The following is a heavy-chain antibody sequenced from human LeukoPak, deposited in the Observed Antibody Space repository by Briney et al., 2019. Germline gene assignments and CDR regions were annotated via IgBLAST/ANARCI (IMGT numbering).Heavy chain of an antibody. CDR1: GFTFSSYP. CDR3: ARGGYYYDSSGYYRFDY. D-gene: IGHD3-22*01. J-gene: IGHJ4*02. V-gene: IGHV3-64*01. Sequence: GGSLRLSCAASGFTFSSYPMHWVRQAPGKGLEYVSAISSNGGSTYYANSVKGRFTISRDNSKNTLYLQMGSLRAEDMAVYYCARGGYYYDSSGYYRFDYWGQGTLVTVSS. CDR2: ISSNGGST.